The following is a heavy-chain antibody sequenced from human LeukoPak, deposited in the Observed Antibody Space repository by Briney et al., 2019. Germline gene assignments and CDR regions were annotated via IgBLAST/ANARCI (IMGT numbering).Heavy chain of an antibody. Sequence: GGSLRLSCAASGFTFSSYSMNWVRQAPGKGLEWVSYISSSSSTIYYADSVKGRFTISRDNAKNSLYLQMNSLRAEDTAVYYCARDAGVAARPDAFDIWGQGTMVTVSS. J-gene: IGHJ3*02. V-gene: IGHV3-48*04. CDR3: ARDAGVAARPDAFDI. D-gene: IGHD6-6*01. CDR1: GFTFSSYS. CDR2: ISSSSSTI.